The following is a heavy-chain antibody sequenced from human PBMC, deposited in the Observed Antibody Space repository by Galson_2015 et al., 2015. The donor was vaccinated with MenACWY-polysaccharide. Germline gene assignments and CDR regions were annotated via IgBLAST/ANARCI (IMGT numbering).Heavy chain of an antibody. CDR2: SGGGGGL. J-gene: IGHJ4*02. D-gene: IGHD6-13*01. V-gene: IGHV3-23*01. Sequence: LRLSCAASGFSFSAYGMGWVRQAPGRGLEWVSGSGGGGGLYYADSVKGRFTVSRDNSKNTLYLQMNNLRAEDTAVYYCAKVGPRSSWTMGLDYWGQGTLITVSS. CDR1: GFSFSAYG. CDR3: AKVGPRSSWTMGLDY.